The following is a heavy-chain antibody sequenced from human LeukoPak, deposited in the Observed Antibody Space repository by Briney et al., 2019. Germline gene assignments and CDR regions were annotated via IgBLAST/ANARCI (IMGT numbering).Heavy chain of an antibody. CDR3: AREGYSSSWYDPLGAFDI. D-gene: IGHD6-13*01. CDR2: IYYSGST. J-gene: IGHJ3*02. Sequence: SETLSLTCTVSGGSISSGDHYWSWIRQPPGKGLEWFGYIYYSGSTNYNPSLKSRVTTSVVTSKNQFSLKLSSVTAADTAVYYCAREGYSSSWYDPLGAFDIWGQGTMVTVSS. V-gene: IGHV4-61*08. CDR1: GGSISSGDHY.